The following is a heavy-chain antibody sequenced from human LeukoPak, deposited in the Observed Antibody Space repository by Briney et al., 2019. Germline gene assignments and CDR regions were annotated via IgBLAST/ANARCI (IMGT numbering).Heavy chain of an antibody. CDR3: ARYYYDSSGYNWFDP. V-gene: IGHV4-59*01. CDR2: IYYSGST. Sequence: SETLPLTCTVSGGSISSYYWSWIRQPPGKGLEWIGYIYYSGSTNYNPSLKSRVTISVDTSKNQFSLKLSSVTAADTAVYYCARYYYDSSGYNWFDPWGQGTLVTVSS. D-gene: IGHD3-22*01. CDR1: GGSISSYY. J-gene: IGHJ5*02.